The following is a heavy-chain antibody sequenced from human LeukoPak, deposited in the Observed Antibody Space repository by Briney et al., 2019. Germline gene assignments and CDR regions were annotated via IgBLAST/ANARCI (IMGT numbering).Heavy chain of an antibody. CDR1: GFDISSSA. D-gene: IGHD3-10*01. J-gene: IGHJ6*03. CDR2: IYTVGTT. CDR3: AGYSGRFPYYMDV. V-gene: IGHV3-66*01. Sequence: GGSLRLSCAASGFDISSSAMHWVRQAPGKGLEWVSVIYTVGTTYYADSVKGRLTISRDKSKNTLFLQMNSLRAEDTAVYFCAGYSGRFPYYMDVWGKGTTVTISS.